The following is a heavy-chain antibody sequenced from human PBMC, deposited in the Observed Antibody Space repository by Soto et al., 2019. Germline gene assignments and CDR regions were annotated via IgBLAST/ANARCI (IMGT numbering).Heavy chain of an antibody. D-gene: IGHD3-10*01. V-gene: IGHV1-8*01. CDR3: AKVSRKGSAIDFDY. CDR1: GYTFSNYD. Sequence: QVQLVQSGAELKNPGASVKVSCKASGYTFSNYDMNWVRQATGQEPEWLGWVNPNNVDTGYAQKVQGRGTLTTDISTTTAYMELTSLRPEDTAIYYCAKVSRKGSAIDFDYWGQGTLITVSS. CDR2: VNPNNVDT. J-gene: IGHJ4*02.